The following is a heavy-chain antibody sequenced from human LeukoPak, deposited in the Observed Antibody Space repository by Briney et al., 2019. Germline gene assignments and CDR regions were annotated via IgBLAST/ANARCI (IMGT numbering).Heavy chain of an antibody. J-gene: IGHJ4*02. CDR3: TRKGGPTLDY. CDR2: IRSKAYGGTT. D-gene: IGHD3-16*01. Sequence: GGPLRLSCTASGFTFGDYAMSWVRQAPGKGLEWVGFIRSKAYGGTTEYAASVKGRFTISRDDSKSIAYLQMNGLKTEDTAVYYCTRKGGPTLDYWGQGTLVTVSS. V-gene: IGHV3-49*04. CDR1: GFTFGDYA.